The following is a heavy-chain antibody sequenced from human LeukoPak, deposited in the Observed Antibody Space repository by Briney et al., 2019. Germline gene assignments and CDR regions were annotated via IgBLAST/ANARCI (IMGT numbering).Heavy chain of an antibody. D-gene: IGHD5-18*01. V-gene: IGHV1-8*01. CDR2: MNPNSGAT. Sequence: ASVKVSCKASGYTFTSYDFNWLRQATGQGPEWMGWMNPNSGATGYAQKFQGRVTMTRDTSTSTVYMELSSLRSEDTAVYYCARAGGGYSYGQFDYWGQGTLVTVSS. CDR1: GYTFTSYD. CDR3: ARAGGGYSYGQFDY. J-gene: IGHJ4*02.